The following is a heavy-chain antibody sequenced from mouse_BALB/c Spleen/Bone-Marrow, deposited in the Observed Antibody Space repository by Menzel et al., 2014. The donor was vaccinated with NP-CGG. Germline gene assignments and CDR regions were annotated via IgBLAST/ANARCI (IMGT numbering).Heavy chain of an antibody. D-gene: IGHD2-3*01. Sequence: GLEWIGRIDPSDSETHYNQKFKDKATLTVDKSSSTAYIQLSSLTSEDSAVYYCARSHGYYPYWYFDVWGAGTTVTVSS. CDR3: ARSHGYYPYWYFDV. V-gene: IGHV1-52*01. CDR2: IDPSDSET. J-gene: IGHJ1*01.